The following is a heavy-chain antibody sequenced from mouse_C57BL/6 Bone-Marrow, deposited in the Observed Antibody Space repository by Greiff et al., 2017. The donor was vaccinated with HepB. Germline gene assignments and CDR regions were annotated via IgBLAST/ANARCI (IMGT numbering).Heavy chain of an antibody. V-gene: IGHV1-64*01. Sequence: QVQLQQSGAELVKPGASVKLSCKASGYTFTSYWMHWVKQRPGQGLEWIGMIHPNSGSTNYNEKFKSKATLTVDKSSSTAYMQLSSLTSEDSAVYYCARPQLRLAWFAYWGQGTLVTVSA. J-gene: IGHJ3*01. CDR2: IHPNSGST. CDR1: GYTFTSYW. D-gene: IGHD3-2*02. CDR3: ARPQLRLAWFAY.